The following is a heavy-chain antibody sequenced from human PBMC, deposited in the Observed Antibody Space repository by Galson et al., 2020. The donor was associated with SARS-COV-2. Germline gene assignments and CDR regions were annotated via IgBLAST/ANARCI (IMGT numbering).Heavy chain of an antibody. Sequence: SQTLSLTCAISGDSVSSNSAAWNWIRQSPSRGLEWLGRTYYRSKWYNDYAVSVKSRITINPDTSKNQFSLQLNSVTPEDTAVYYCARGRYYYDSSGPYYYYGMDVWGQGTTVTVSS. CDR3: ARGRYYYDSSGPYYYYGMDV. J-gene: IGHJ6*02. D-gene: IGHD3-22*01. CDR2: TYYRSKWYN. V-gene: IGHV6-1*01. CDR1: GDSVSSNSAA.